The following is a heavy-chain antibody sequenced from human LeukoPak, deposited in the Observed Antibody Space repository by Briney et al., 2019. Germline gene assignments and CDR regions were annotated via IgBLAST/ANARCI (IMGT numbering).Heavy chain of an antibody. Sequence: GGSLRLSCAASGFSVSTNFMNWVRQAPGRGLEWVSVMYSGGTTSYADSVKGRFTISRDNSKNTLYLQMNSLRAEDTAVYYCARVSSRRWLQSQHLDYWGQGTLVTVSS. CDR2: MYSGGTT. CDR1: GFSVSTNF. CDR3: ARVSSRRWLQSQHLDY. V-gene: IGHV3-53*05. J-gene: IGHJ4*02. D-gene: IGHD5-24*01.